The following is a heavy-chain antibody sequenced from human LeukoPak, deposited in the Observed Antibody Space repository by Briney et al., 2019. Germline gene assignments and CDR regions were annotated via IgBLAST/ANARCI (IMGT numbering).Heavy chain of an antibody. J-gene: IGHJ4*02. D-gene: IGHD6-19*01. CDR2: IYYSGST. Sequence: SETLSLTCTVSGGSISSYYWSWIRQPPGKGLEWIGYIYYSGSTKYNPSLKSRVTISVDTSKNQFSLKLSSVTAADTAVYYCARVGITSGWFPYYFDYWGQGTLVTVSS. CDR1: GGSISSYY. CDR3: ARVGITSGWFPYYFDY. V-gene: IGHV4-59*01.